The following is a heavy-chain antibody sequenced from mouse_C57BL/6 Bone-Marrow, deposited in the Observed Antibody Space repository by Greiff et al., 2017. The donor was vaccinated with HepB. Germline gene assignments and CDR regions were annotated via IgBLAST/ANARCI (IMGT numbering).Heavy chain of an antibody. CDR3: AHSLPNYEDWYFDV. Sequence: QVTLKESGPGILQPSQTLSLTCSFSGFSLSTFGMGVGWIRQPSGKGLEWLAHIWWDDDKYYNPALKSRLTISKDTSKNQVFLKIANVDTADTATYYCAHSLPNYEDWYFDVWGTGTTVTVSS. D-gene: IGHD2-1*01. CDR2: IWWDDDK. J-gene: IGHJ1*03. CDR1: GFSLSTFGMG. V-gene: IGHV8-8*01.